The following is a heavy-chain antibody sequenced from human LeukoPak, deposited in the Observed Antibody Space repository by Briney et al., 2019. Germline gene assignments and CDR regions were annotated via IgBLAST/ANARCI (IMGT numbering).Heavy chain of an antibody. D-gene: IGHD5-12*01. CDR3: ARFGYSGWNLEY. V-gene: IGHV3-7*01. CDR2: IDQGGSEK. CDR1: GFTFSSYA. J-gene: IGHJ4*02. Sequence: GGSLRLSCAASGFTFSSYAMTWVRQAPGKGLEWVANIDQGGSEKYYVDSVKGRFTISRDDAESSLYVQINSLRDEDTAVYYCARFGYSGWNLEYWGQGTLVTVSS.